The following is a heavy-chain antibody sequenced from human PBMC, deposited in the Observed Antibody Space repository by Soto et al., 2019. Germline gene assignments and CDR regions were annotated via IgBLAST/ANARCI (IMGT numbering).Heavy chain of an antibody. V-gene: IGHV3-21*01. CDR3: TRDASRDSSARGWFDP. CDR2: ISSNSAYI. J-gene: IGHJ5*02. Sequence: GGSLRLSCAASGFTFRSFTMNWVRQAPGKGLEWVSTISSNSAYIYYTDALRGRITISRDNAKNSLHLQMNSLRAEDTAVYYCTRDASRDSSARGWFDPWGPGTLVTVSS. CDR1: GFTFRSFT. D-gene: IGHD6-13*01.